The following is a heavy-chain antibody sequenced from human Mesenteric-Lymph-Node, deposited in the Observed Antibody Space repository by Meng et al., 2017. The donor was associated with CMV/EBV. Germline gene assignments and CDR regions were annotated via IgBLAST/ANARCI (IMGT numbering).Heavy chain of an antibody. D-gene: IGHD6-13*01. V-gene: IGHV1-8*01. CDR2: MNPNSGYT. Sequence: ASVKVSCKASGYTFTTHEIYWVRQATGRGLEYVGWMNPNSGYTDYAQKFLGRVTLTRNTSTRTAYMELSSLTSADTAVYYCAREGLIANEIDYWGQGTLVTVSS. CDR3: AREGLIANEIDY. J-gene: IGHJ4*02. CDR1: GYTFTTHE.